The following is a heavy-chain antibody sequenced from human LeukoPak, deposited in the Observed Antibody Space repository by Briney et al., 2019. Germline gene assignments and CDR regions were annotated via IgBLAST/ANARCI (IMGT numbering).Heavy chain of an antibody. CDR1: GGSFSGYY. Sequence: SETLSLTCAVYGGSFSGYYWSWIRQPPGKGLEWIGEINHSRSTNYNPSLKSRITISVDTSKNQFSLKLSSVTAADTAVYYCARVGGTVVTRGNWFDPWGQGTLVTVSS. J-gene: IGHJ5*02. CDR3: ARVGGTVVTRGNWFDP. D-gene: IGHD4-23*01. CDR2: INHSRST. V-gene: IGHV4-34*01.